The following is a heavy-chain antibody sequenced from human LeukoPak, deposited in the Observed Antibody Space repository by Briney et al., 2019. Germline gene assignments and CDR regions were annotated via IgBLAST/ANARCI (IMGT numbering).Heavy chain of an antibody. CDR1: GFTFSSYG. CDR2: IIVSGGST. CDR3: AKGGEEDYYDSSGYYWFDY. D-gene: IGHD3-22*01. Sequence: GGSLRLSCAASGFTFSSYGMSWVRQAPGKGLEWVSAIIVSGGSTYYADSVKGRFTISRDNSKNTLYLQMNSLRAEDTAVYYCAKGGEEDYYDSSGYYWFDYWGQGTLVTVSS. V-gene: IGHV3-23*01. J-gene: IGHJ4*02.